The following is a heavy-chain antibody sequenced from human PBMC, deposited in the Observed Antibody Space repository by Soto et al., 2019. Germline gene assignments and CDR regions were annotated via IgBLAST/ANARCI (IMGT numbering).Heavy chain of an antibody. V-gene: IGHV3-53*01. D-gene: IGHD4-17*01. Sequence: PGGSLRLSCAASGFTVSSNYMSWVRQAPGKGLEWVSVIYSGGSTYYADSVKGRFTISRDNSKNTLYLQMNSLRAEDTAVYYCARAVGTTVVTIDYYYYGMDVWGQGTTVTVSS. CDR3: ARAVGTTVVTIDYYYYGMDV. CDR1: GFTVSSNY. J-gene: IGHJ6*02. CDR2: IYSGGST.